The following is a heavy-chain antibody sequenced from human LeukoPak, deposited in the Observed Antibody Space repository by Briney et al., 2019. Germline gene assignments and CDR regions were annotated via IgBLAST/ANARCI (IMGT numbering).Heavy chain of an antibody. D-gene: IGHD7-27*01. V-gene: IGHV3-23*01. CDR2: ITGSGGRT. Sequence: TGGSLRLSCAASGFTFSTYVVNWVRQAPGKGLEWVSTITGSGGRTYYADSVKGRFTISRDNSKNTLYLQMSSLRVEDTAVYYCAKVNWGMSYYFDYWGQGTLVTVSS. J-gene: IGHJ4*02. CDR3: AKVNWGMSYYFDY. CDR1: GFTFSTYV.